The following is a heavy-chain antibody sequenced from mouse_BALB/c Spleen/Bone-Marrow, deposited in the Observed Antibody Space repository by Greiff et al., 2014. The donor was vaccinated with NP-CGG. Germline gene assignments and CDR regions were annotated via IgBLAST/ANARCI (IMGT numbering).Heavy chain of an antibody. J-gene: IGHJ1*01. CDR3: ASYRYGWYFDV. V-gene: IGHV14-3*02. CDR1: GFNIKDTY. Sequence: EVQLQQSGAELVKPGASVKLSCTASGFNIKDTYMHWVKQRPEQGLGWIGRIDPANGNTKYDPKFQGKATITADTSSNTAYLQLSSLTYEDTAVYYCASYRYGWYFDVWGAGTTVTVSS. D-gene: IGHD2-14*01. CDR2: IDPANGNT.